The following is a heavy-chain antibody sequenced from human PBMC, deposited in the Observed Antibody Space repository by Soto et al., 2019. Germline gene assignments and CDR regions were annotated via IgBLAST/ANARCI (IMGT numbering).Heavy chain of an antibody. D-gene: IGHD3-22*01. CDR1: GYTXTAHL. Sequence: SXKVSFKASGYTXTAHLLNWVRQAPGQGLEWRGWINAKSGGTDYAQKFQDRVTMSRDTSINTAYMQMSRLTSDDTAVYFCATDDGHYCGYVWGQGTLVTVSS. CDR2: INAKSGGT. J-gene: IGHJ1*01. V-gene: IGHV1-2*02. CDR3: ATDDGHYCGYV.